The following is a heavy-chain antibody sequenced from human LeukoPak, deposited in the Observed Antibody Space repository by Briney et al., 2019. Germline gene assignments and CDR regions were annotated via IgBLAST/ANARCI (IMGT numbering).Heavy chain of an antibody. V-gene: IGHV3-7*03. Sequence: GGSLRLSCATSGFTFSSYWMSWVRQAPGKGLEWVANINQDGSEKYYVASVKGRFTISRDNAKNSLYLQMNSLRAEDTAVYYCARVAAVAGGGWFDPWGQGTLVTVST. D-gene: IGHD6-19*01. CDR2: INQDGSEK. J-gene: IGHJ5*02. CDR3: ARVAAVAGGGWFDP. CDR1: GFTFSSYW.